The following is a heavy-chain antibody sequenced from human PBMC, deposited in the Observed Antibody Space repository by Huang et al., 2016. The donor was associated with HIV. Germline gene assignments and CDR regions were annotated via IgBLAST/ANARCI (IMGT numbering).Heavy chain of an antibody. D-gene: IGHD6-13*01. CDR2: FSAYNGNT. Sequence: QVQLVQSGGEVKKPGASVKVSCKASGYTFTSYGISWVRQAPGQALGWMGWFSAYNGNTDYAKKVQDIVTMTTDTATSTAYMELRSLRSDDTAVYYCARDVAEMAAAGENYYYYGLDVWGQGTTVTVSS. CDR1: GYTFTSYG. CDR3: ARDVAEMAAAGENYYYYGLDV. J-gene: IGHJ6*02. V-gene: IGHV1-18*04.